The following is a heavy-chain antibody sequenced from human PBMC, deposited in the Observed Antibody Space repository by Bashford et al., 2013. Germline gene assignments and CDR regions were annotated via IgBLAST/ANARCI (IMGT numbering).Heavy chain of an antibody. D-gene: IGHD5-24*01. CDR2: INTGNGNI. J-gene: IGHJ4*02. V-gene: IGHV1-3*04. CDR3: ARDINGYNPFDY. Sequence: ASVKVSCKASGYSFTSYAIHWVRQAPGQRLEWMGWINTGNGNIRYSKKFQDRVTITSDTSASTAYMELSSLTYEDTAVYFCARDINGYNPFDYWGQGTLVTVSS. CDR1: GYSFTSYA.